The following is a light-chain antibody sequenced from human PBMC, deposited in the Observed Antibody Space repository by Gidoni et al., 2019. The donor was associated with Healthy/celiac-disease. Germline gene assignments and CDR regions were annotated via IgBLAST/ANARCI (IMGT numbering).Light chain of an antibody. CDR2: AEF. V-gene: IGKV1-39*01. CDR1: QSISSY. Sequence: DIQMTQSSSSLSASVGDRVTITCRASQSISSYLNWFQQKPGKAPKLLIYAEFSLQSGVTSRFSGSGSGTEFTLTISSLQPEDFATYYCQQSYSTPGTFGQGTKVEIK. CDR3: QQSYSTPGT. J-gene: IGKJ1*01.